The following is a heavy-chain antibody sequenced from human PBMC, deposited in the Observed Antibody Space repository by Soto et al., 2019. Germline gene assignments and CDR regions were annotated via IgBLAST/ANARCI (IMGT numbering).Heavy chain of an antibody. CDR2: ISGSGGST. Sequence: PGGSLRLSCAASGFTFSSYAMSWVRQAPGKGLEWVSAISGSGGSTYYADSVKGRFTISRDNSKNTLYLQMNSLRAEDTAVYYCAKDRSRPGPPGSSFDAFDIWGQGTMVTVSS. CDR1: GFTFSSYA. V-gene: IGHV3-23*01. CDR3: AKDRSRPGPPGSSFDAFDI. D-gene: IGHD3-10*01. J-gene: IGHJ3*02.